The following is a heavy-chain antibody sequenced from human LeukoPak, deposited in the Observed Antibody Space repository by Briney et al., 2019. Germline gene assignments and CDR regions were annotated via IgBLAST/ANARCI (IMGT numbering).Heavy chain of an antibody. CDR3: ARGRGGTYPPGIY. CDR2: ISGSSSNT. J-gene: IGHJ4*02. Sequence: GGSLRLSCAASGFTFSDYYMTWIRQAPGKGLEWVSYISGSSSNTNYADSVKGRFTISRDNSKNILYLQMNNLGAEDTAVYYCARGRGGTYPPGIYWGQGTLVTVSS. D-gene: IGHD1-26*01. V-gene: IGHV3-11*06. CDR1: GFTFSDYY.